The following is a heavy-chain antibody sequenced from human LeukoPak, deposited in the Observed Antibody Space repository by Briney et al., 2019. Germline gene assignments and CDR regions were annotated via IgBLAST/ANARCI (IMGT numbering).Heavy chain of an antibody. Sequence: GGSLRLSCAASGFTFSTYDMHWVRQATGKGLEWVSAIGTAGDPYYSGSVKGRFTISRENAKNSLYLQMNSLRVGDTAVYYCARAPPYCSSTSCSYRYFDLWGRGTLVTVSS. CDR2: IGTAGDP. V-gene: IGHV3-13*05. CDR1: GFTFSTYD. J-gene: IGHJ2*01. CDR3: ARAPPYCSSTSCSYRYFDL. D-gene: IGHD2-2*01.